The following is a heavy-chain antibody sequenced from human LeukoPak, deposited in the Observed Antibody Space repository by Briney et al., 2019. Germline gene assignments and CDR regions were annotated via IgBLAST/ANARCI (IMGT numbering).Heavy chain of an antibody. J-gene: IGHJ6*02. CDR1: GYTFTSYD. CDR3: ARQGGIAAAGNYYGMDV. CDR2: KNPNSGNT. Sequence: ASVKVSCKASGYTFTSYDINWVRQATGQGLEWMGWKNPNSGNTGYAQKFQGRVTMTRNTSISTAYMELSSLRSEDTAVYYCARQGGIAAAGNYYGMDVWGQGTTVTVSS. V-gene: IGHV1-8*01. D-gene: IGHD6-13*01.